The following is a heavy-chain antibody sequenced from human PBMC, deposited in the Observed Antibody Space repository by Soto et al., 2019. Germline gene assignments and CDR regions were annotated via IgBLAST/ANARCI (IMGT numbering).Heavy chain of an antibody. CDR2: ISSSSSYI. V-gene: IGHV3-21*01. CDR1: GFTFSSYS. Sequence: PGGSLRLSCAASGFTFSSYSMNWVRQAPGKGLEWVSSISSSSSYIYYADSVKGRFTISRDNAKNSLYLQMNSLRAEDTAVYYCARGGIAAAEGTSSRYYYYGMDVWGQGTTVTVSS. CDR3: ARGGIAAAEGTSSRYYYYGMDV. J-gene: IGHJ6*02. D-gene: IGHD6-13*01.